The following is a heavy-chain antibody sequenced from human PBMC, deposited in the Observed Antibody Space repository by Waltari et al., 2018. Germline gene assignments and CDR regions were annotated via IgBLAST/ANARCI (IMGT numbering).Heavy chain of an antibody. Sequence: EVQLLESGGGLVQPGGSLRHSWAASGCPLRSQAMPWVRQAPGKGLEWVSTIYSGAGSTFYADSVKGRFTISRDNSKNTLYLQMNSLRAEDTAVYYCAKYVGYFDNWGQGTLVTVSS. CDR3: AKYVGYFDN. CDR1: GCPLRSQA. CDR2: IYSGAGST. J-gene: IGHJ4*02. V-gene: IGHV3-23*03. D-gene: IGHD6-13*01.